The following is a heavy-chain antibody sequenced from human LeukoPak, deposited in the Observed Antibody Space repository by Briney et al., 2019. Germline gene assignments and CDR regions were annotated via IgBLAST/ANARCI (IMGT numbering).Heavy chain of an antibody. CDR3: AKSILEYYYDSSGYYYYFDY. CDR1: GFTFSSYA. V-gene: IGHV3-23*01. D-gene: IGHD3-22*01. CDR2: ISGSGGST. Sequence: GGSLRLSCAASGFTFSSYAMSWVRQAPGKGLEWVSAISGSGGSTYYADSVKGRFTISRDNSKNTLYLQMNSLGAEDTAVYYCAKSILEYYYDSSGYYYYFDYWGQGTLVTVSS. J-gene: IGHJ4*02.